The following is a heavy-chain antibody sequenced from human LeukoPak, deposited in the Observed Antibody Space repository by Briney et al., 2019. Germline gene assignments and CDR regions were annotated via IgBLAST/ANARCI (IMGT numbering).Heavy chain of an antibody. V-gene: IGHV1-24*01. Sequence: ASVKVSCKASGGTFSSYAISWVRQAPGKGLEWMGGFDPEDGETIYAQKFQGRVTMTEDTSTDTAYMELSSLRSEDTAVYYCATAVFNWFDPWGQGTLVTVSS. CDR1: GGTFSSYA. CDR3: ATAVFNWFDP. J-gene: IGHJ5*02. CDR2: FDPEDGET. D-gene: IGHD3-10*01.